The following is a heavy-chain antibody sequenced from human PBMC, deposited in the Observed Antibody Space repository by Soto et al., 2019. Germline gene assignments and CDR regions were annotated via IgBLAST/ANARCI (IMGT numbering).Heavy chain of an antibody. D-gene: IGHD6-13*01. CDR2: IWYDGSNK. CDR1: GFTFSSYG. Sequence: QVQLVESGGGVVQPGRSLRLSCAASGFTFSSYGMHWVRQAPGKGLEWVAVIWYDGSNKYYADSVKGRFTISRDNSKNTLYLQMNSLRAEDTAVYYCARDSSESSSSWYFNGYFDYWGQGTLVTVSS. J-gene: IGHJ4*02. V-gene: IGHV3-33*01. CDR3: ARDSSESSSSWYFNGYFDY.